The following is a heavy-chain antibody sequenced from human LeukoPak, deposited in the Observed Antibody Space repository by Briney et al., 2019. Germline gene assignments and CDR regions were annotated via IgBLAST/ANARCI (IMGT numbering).Heavy chain of an antibody. D-gene: IGHD3-22*01. V-gene: IGHV3-53*01. J-gene: IGHJ4*02. CDR1: GLTGSHNY. CDR2: IYSGGDK. CDR3: GGYSSLDH. Sequence: PGGSLRLSCAASGLTGSHNYMSWVRQAPGKGLEWVSLIYSGGDKRYAASVKGRFTIFRDNSKNTLYLQMDSLRVEDTAVYYCGGYSSLDHWGQGTLVTVSS.